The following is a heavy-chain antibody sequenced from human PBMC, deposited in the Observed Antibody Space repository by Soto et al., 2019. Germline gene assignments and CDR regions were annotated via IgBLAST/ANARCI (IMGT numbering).Heavy chain of an antibody. CDR1: GFTFSTYA. D-gene: IGHD6-13*01. CDR3: AKERDSRGYFDY. J-gene: IGHJ4*02. Sequence: EVQLLESGGGLVQPGGSLRLSCAASGFTFSTYAMSWVRQAPGKGLEWVSAISGSGGNTYFADSVKGRFTISRYNSKNTLYLQMNSLRAEDTAVYYCAKERDSRGYFDYWGQGTLVTVSS. V-gene: IGHV3-23*01. CDR2: ISGSGGNT.